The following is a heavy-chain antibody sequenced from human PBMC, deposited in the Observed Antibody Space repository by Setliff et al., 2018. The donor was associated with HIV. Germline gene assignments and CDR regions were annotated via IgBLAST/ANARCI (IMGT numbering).Heavy chain of an antibody. CDR3: ARDDRCSGGCCYSY. V-gene: IGHV4-4*08. CDR1: GGSISSYY. J-gene: IGHJ4*02. Sequence: ETLSLTCAVSGGSISSYYWSWIRQPPGKGLEWIGHIYIGSTNYNPSLKSRVTISADTSKNQFSLKLSSVAAADTAVYYCARDDRCSGGCCYSYWGQGALVTVSS. D-gene: IGHD2-15*01. CDR2: IYIGST.